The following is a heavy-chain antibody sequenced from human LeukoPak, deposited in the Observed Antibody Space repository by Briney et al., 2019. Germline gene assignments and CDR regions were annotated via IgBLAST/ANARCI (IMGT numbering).Heavy chain of an antibody. CDR1: GFTFSSLG. CDR2: ISYDGNNK. D-gene: IGHD3-3*01. CDR3: AKDSRVLTIFGTPQY. Sequence: GGSLRLSCAASGFTFSSLGMHWVRQAPGKGLEWVAVISYDGNNKYYADSVKGRFTISRDNSKNTLYLQMNSLRAEDTAVYYCAKDSRVLTIFGTPQYWGQGTLVAVSS. J-gene: IGHJ4*02. V-gene: IGHV3-30*18.